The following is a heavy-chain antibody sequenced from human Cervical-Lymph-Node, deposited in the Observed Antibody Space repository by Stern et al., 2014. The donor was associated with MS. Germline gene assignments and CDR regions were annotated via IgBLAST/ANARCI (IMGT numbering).Heavy chain of an antibody. CDR2: IFPVFGTP. V-gene: IGHV1-69*01. CDR3: ALSSETSDRWYSLGYDL. D-gene: IGHD6-13*01. CDR1: GGTFSKFP. J-gene: IGHJ5*02. Sequence: VQLGESGAEVTKPGSSVKVSFKASGGTFSKFPSSWVRQAPGQGLEWMGGIFPVFGTPTYAQEFRGRVTITADVSTSTVYMELSSLRSDDTAVYYCALSSETSDRWYSLGYDLWGQGTLVTVSS.